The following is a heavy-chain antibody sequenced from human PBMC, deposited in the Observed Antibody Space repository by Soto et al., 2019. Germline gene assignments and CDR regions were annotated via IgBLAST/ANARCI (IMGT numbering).Heavy chain of an antibody. Sequence: QVQLVQSGAEVKKPGASVKVSCKASGDTFTDYYIPWVRQAPGQGLEWKGPVNTSGGHTTYAQHFLGRMTMTRDTSTSTLYIELTSLTAEDTAIYYCASGGHVVVVTAALDYWGQGTLVTVSS. D-gene: IGHD2-21*02. V-gene: IGHV1-46*01. CDR1: GDTFTDYY. CDR2: VNTSGGHT. J-gene: IGHJ4*02. CDR3: ASGGHVVVVTAALDY.